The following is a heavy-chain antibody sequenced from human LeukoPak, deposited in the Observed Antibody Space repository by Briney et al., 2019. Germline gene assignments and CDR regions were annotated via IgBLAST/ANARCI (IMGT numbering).Heavy chain of an antibody. CDR3: ARGQWPNSY. Sequence: SETLSLTCTVSGGSISSYYWSWIRQPPGKGLEWIGYIYYTGSTNYNPSLKSRVTISVDTSKNQFSLKLTSVTAADTAVYYCARGQWPNSYWGQGTLVTVSS. D-gene: IGHD6-19*01. V-gene: IGHV4-59*01. J-gene: IGHJ4*02. CDR2: IYYTGST. CDR1: GGSISSYY.